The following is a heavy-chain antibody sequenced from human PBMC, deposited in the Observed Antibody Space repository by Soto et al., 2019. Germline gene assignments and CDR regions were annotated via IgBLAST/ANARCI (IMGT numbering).Heavy chain of an antibody. J-gene: IGHJ5*02. CDR2: INPSGGST. V-gene: IGHV1-46*01. Sequence: GASVKVSCKASGYTFTSYYMHWVRQAPGQGLEWMGIINPSGGSTSYAQKFQGRVTMTRDTSTSTVYMELSSLRSEDTAVYYCARERLYYGSGSYPRKYNWFDPWGQGTLVTVSS. CDR1: GYTFTSYY. CDR3: ARERLYYGSGSYPRKYNWFDP. D-gene: IGHD3-10*01.